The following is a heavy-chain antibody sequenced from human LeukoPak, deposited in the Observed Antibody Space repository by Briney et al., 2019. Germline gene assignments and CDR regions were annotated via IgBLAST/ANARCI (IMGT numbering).Heavy chain of an antibody. CDR3: ARDVDYDDEGGFDY. CDR1: GFTFDDYG. V-gene: IGHV3-23*01. Sequence: GGSLRLSCAGSGFTFDDYGMSWVRQPPGKGLEWVSAISGSGGSTYYADSVKGRFTISRDNSKNTLYLQMNSLRAEDTAFYYCARDVDYDDEGGFDYWGQGTLVTVSS. J-gene: IGHJ4*02. CDR2: ISGSGGST. D-gene: IGHD4-17*01.